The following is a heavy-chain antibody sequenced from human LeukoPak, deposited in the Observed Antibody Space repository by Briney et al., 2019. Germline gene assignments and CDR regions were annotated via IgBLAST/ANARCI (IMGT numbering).Heavy chain of an antibody. D-gene: IGHD1-26*01. Sequence: ASVKVSCTASGYTFTSYYMHWVRQAPGQGLEWMGLINPTGGSTGYAQKFQGRVTMTRDMSTSTDYMELSSLRSEDTAIYYCARDVVGAFGTKALDDWGQGTLVTVSA. CDR1: GYTFTSYY. V-gene: IGHV1-46*01. CDR3: ARDVVGAFGTKALDD. J-gene: IGHJ4*02. CDR2: INPTGGST.